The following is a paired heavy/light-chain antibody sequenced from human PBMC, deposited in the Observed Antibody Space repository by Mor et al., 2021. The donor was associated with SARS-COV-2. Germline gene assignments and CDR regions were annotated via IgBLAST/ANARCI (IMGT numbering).Light chain of an antibody. CDR1: HSISTS. V-gene: IGKV1-39*01. CDR3: QQSYTPPWT. CDR2: GAS. J-gene: IGKJ1*01. Sequence: EIQMTQSPSSLSASVGDRVTITCRATHSISTSLNWYQRTPGQAPKVLIYGASTLQGGVPSRFSGSGSGTEFTLTISNLQPEDSATYFCQQSYTPPWTFGQGTQVEV.
Heavy chain of an antibody. D-gene: IGHD2-15*01. J-gene: IGHJ4*02. CDR3: ARDSLRASNSFDS. V-gene: IGHV4-31*03. CDR2: VYHRGGT. Sequence: QVQLQESGPGLVKPSETLSLTCSVSGGSIASGGYYWSWIRHHPVRGLEWIGYVYHRGGTDYNPSLARRVVIAVDTSKNQFNVSLKSVTAADTAVYYCARDSLRASNSFDSWGQGTLVTVS. CDR1: GGSIASGGYY.